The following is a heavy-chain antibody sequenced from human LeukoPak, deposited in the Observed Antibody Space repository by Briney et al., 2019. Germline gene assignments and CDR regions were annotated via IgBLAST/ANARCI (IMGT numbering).Heavy chain of an antibody. CDR2: IRSKANSYAT. CDR1: GFTFSGSA. V-gene: IGHV3-73*01. D-gene: IGHD6-13*01. CDR3: TRGSSSWYWYYYMDV. J-gene: IGHJ6*03. Sequence: GGSLRLSCAASGFTFSGSAMHWVRQASGKGLEWVGRIRSKANSYATAYAASVKGRFTTSRDDSKNTAYLQMNSLKTEDTAVYYCTRGSSSWYWYYYMDVWGKGTTVTISS.